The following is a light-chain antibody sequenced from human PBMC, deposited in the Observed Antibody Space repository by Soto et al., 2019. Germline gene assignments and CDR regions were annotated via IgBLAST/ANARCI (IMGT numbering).Light chain of an antibody. Sequence: QSALTQPPSASGSPGQSVAISCTGTSRDVGGQNYVSWYQQHPGKAPKLIIYAVSNRPSGVPDRFSGSKSGNTASLTISGLRAEDEADYYCCSYACNNNYVFGTETKVTVL. CDR3: CSYACNNNYV. J-gene: IGLJ1*01. CDR1: SRDVGGQNY. V-gene: IGLV2-8*01. CDR2: AVS.